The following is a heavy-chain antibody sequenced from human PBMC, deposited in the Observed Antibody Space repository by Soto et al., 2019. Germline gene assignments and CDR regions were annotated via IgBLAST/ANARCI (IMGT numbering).Heavy chain of an antibody. J-gene: IGHJ5*02. CDR1: GGSFSGYY. V-gene: IGHV4-34*01. CDR3: ARACSVSTGTKEGNGFDP. Sequence: QVQLQQWGAGLLKPSETLSLTCAVYGGSFSGYYWSWIRQPPGKGLEWIGEINHSGSTNYNPSLNIRVTISVDTSNNQFSLKLRSVTAADTAVYYCARACSVSTGTKEGNGFDPWCQGTLVTVSS. D-gene: IGHD4-17*01. CDR2: INHSGST.